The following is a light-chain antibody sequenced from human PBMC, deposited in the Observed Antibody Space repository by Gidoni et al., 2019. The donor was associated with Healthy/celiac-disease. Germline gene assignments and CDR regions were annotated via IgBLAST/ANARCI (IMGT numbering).Light chain of an antibody. J-gene: IGKJ1*01. CDR2: DAP. CDR3: QRRSNWWT. V-gene: IGKV3-11*01. CDR1: QSVSSY. Sequence: EIVLTQSPATLSLSPGESATLSCRASQSVSSYLTLYQQKPGQAPRLLIYDAPNRATGIPARFSGSGSGTDFTLTISSLEPEDFAVYFCQRRSNWWTFGQGTKVEIK.